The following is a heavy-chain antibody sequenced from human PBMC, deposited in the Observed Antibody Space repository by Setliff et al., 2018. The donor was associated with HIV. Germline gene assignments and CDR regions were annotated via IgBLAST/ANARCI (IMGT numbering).Heavy chain of an antibody. D-gene: IGHD1-26*01. CDR2: LSGRGDYI. CDR3: VREWVADP. Sequence: GGSLRLSCTDSRFAFNTYTMTWVRQAPGKGLEWVSSLSGRGDYIYYADSVKGRFTISRDNAKNSLYLQMSSLRADDTAVYYCVREWVADPWGQGTLVTVSS. CDR1: RFAFNTYT. V-gene: IGHV3-21*04. J-gene: IGHJ5*02.